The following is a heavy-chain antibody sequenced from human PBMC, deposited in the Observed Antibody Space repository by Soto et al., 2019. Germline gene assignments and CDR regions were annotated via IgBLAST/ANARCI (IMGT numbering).Heavy chain of an antibody. Sequence: QVQLVQSGAEVKKPGASVKVSCKASGYTFTSYGISWVRQAPGQGLEWMGRISAYNGNTNYAQKLQGRVTMTTDTAASIAYLELRSLRSDDTGVYSCASVLYVGAGMDVRGQATTVTVCS. V-gene: IGHV1-18*01. D-gene: IGHD2-8*02. CDR2: ISAYNGNT. CDR3: ASVLYVGAGMDV. CDR1: GYTFTSYG. J-gene: IGHJ6*02.